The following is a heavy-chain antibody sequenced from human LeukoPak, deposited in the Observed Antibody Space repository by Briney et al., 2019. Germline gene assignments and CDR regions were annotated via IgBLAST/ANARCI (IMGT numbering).Heavy chain of an antibody. CDR3: VSDRAIEPYYYEGTAFFDY. J-gene: IGHJ4*02. D-gene: IGHD3-22*01. Sequence: GGSLRLSCAASGFTIDDYGISCVRQAPGKGLEWVSGINWNGGSTGYADSVKGRFTISRDNAKNSLYLQMSSLRAEDTALYYCVSDRAIEPYYYEGTAFFDYWGQGTLVTVSS. V-gene: IGHV3-20*04. CDR1: GFTIDDYG. CDR2: INWNGGST.